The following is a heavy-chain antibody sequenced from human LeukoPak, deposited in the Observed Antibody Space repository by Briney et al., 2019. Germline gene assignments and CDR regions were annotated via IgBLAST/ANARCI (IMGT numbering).Heavy chain of an antibody. CDR1: GFTFSSYW. J-gene: IGHJ4*02. CDR2: IKQDGSEK. CDR3: TKVARLGWELLSYYFDS. D-gene: IGHD1-26*01. Sequence: GGSLRLSCAASGFTFSSYWMSWVRQAPGKGLEWVAYIKQDGSEKYYVDSVKGRFTISRDNAKNTLYLQMNSLRAEDTAVYYCTKVARLGWELLSYYFDSWAQETVVTVSS. V-gene: IGHV3-7*01.